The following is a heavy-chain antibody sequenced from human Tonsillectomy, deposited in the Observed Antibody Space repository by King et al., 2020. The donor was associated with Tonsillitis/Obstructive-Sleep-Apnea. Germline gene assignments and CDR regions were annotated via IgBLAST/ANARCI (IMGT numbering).Heavy chain of an antibody. D-gene: IGHD3-3*01. Sequence: VQLVESGGGVVQPGRSLRLSCAASGFTVSSYGMHWVRQAPGKGLEWVAVIWDDGSNKYYADSVKGRFTISRDKSKNTLYLQMNSLRAEDTAVYYCARDLGITIFGVVNYYYYYMDVWGKGTTVTVSS. V-gene: IGHV3-33*01. CDR2: IWDDGSNK. CDR1: GFTVSSYG. J-gene: IGHJ6*03. CDR3: ARDLGITIFGVVNYYYYYMDV.